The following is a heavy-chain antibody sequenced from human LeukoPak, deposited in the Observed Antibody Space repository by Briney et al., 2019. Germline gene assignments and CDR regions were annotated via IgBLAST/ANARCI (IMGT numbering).Heavy chain of an antibody. CDR3: AKIKVGAIYYGMDV. CDR1: GXTFSSYA. Sequence: PGGSLRLSCAASGXTFSSYAMSWVRQAPGKGLEWVSAISGSGGSTYYADSVKGRFTISRDNSKNTLYLQMNSLRAEDTAVYYCAKIKVGAIYYGMDVWGQGTTVTVSS. J-gene: IGHJ6*02. CDR2: ISGSGGST. D-gene: IGHD1-26*01. V-gene: IGHV3-23*01.